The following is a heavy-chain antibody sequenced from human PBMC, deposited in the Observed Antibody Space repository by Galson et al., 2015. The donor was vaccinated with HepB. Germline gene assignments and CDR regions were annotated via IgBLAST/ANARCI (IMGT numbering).Heavy chain of an antibody. CDR3: ARRAAAVGFDY. D-gene: IGHD6-13*01. CDR2: IYYSGST. CDR1: GGSISSYY. Sequence: QVQLQGSGPGLVKPSETLSLTCTVSGGSISSYYWSWIRQPPGKGLEWIGYIYYSGSTDYNPSLKSRVTISVDTSKNQFSLKLSSVTAADTAVYYCARRAAAVGFDYWGQGFLVTVSS. J-gene: IGHJ4*02. V-gene: IGHV4-59*08.